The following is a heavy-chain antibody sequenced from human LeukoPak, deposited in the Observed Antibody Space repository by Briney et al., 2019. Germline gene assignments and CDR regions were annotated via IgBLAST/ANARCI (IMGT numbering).Heavy chain of an antibody. Sequence: SVKVSCKASGGTFSSYAISWVRQAPGQGLEWMGGIIPIFGTANYAQKFQGRVTITADESTSTAYMEQSSLRSEDTAVYYCASRIPRGNWFDPWGQGTLVTVSS. CDR1: GGTFSSYA. CDR2: IIPIFGTA. CDR3: ASRIPRGNWFDP. J-gene: IGHJ5*02. V-gene: IGHV1-69*13. D-gene: IGHD1-14*01.